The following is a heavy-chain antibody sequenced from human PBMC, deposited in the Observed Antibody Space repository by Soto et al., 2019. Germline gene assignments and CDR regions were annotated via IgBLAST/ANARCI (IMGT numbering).Heavy chain of an antibody. D-gene: IGHD5-18*01. CDR1: GGSISSGDHY. CDR2: IYYSGST. Sequence: SETLSLTCTVSGGSISSGDHYWSWIRQPPGKGLEWIGYIYYSGSTDYNPSLKSRVTISVDTSKNQFSLKLSSVTAADTAVYYCARDLPLYGYYVLIWGQGTMVTVSS. J-gene: IGHJ3*02. V-gene: IGHV4-30-4*01. CDR3: ARDLPLYGYYVLI.